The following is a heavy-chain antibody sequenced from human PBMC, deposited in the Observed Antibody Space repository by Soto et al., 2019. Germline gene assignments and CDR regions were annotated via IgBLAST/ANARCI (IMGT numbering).Heavy chain of an antibody. CDR1: GFTFSHFW. Sequence: PGGSLRLSCAASGFTFSHFWMHWVRQDSGGGLVWISRINSDGTGATYADSVKGRFTISRDNAKNTVVLKLNSLRAEDTGVYYCAKDQGVGATKYYYGMDVWGQGTTVTVSS. CDR3: AKDQGVGATKYYYGMDV. V-gene: IGHV3-74*01. CDR2: INSDGTGA. D-gene: IGHD1-26*01. J-gene: IGHJ6*02.